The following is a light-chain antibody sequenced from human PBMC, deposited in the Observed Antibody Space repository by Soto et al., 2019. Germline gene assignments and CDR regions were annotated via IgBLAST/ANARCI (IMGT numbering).Light chain of an antibody. Sequence: DIQVTQSPSTLSASVGDRVTITCRASQSISSWLAWYQQKPGKAPKLLIYKASSLESGVPSRFSGSGSGTEFTLTISSLQPDDFATYYCQQYNSYSWGLTFGGGTKVEIK. V-gene: IGKV1-5*03. CDR1: QSISSW. CDR3: QQYNSYSWGLT. CDR2: KAS. J-gene: IGKJ4*01.